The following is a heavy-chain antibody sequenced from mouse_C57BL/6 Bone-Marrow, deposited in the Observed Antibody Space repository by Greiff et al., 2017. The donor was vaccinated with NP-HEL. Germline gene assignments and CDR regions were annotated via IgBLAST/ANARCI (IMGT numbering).Heavy chain of an antibody. CDR2: ISSGGSYT. CDR1: GFTFSSYG. J-gene: IGHJ2*01. CDR3: ARRELGRDFDY. Sequence: EVMLVESGGDLVKPGGSLKLSCAASGFTFSSYGMSWVRQTPDKRLEWVATISSGGSYTYYPDSVKGRFTISRDNAKNTLYLQRSSLKSEDTAMYYCARRELGRDFDYWGQGTTLTVSS. V-gene: IGHV5-6*02. D-gene: IGHD4-1*01.